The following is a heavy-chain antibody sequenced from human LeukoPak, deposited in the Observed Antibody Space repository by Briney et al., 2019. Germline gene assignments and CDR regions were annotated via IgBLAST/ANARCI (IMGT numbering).Heavy chain of an antibody. V-gene: IGHV3-74*01. CDR3: GRGGWYYHNGIDV. CDR1: GFTFSSYW. CDR2: INGVGSST. D-gene: IGHD2-15*01. Sequence: GGSLRLSCAASGFTFSSYWMHWVRQAPGKGLVWVSRINGVGSSTTYADSVKGRFTISRDNAKNTLYLQMNSLRAEDTAVYYCGRGGWYYHNGIDVWGKGTTVTVSS. J-gene: IGHJ6*04.